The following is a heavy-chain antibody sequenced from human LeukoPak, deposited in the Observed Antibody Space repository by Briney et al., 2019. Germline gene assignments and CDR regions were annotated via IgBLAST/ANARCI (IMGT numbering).Heavy chain of an antibody. CDR1: GGTFSSYA. CDR3: ASNWPVAAGEYYFDY. V-gene: IGHV1-69*13. CDR2: IIPIFGTA. D-gene: IGHD6-13*01. J-gene: IGHJ4*02. Sequence: SVTVSCKASGGTFSSYAISWVRQAPGQGLEWMGGIIPIFGTANYAQKFQGRVTITADESTSTAYMELSSLRSEDTAVYYCASNWPVAAGEYYFDYWGQGTLVTVSS.